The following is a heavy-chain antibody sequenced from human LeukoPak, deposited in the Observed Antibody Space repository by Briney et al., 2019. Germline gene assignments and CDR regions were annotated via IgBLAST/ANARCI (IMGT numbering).Heavy chain of an antibody. Sequence: SVKVSCKASGGTFSSYAISWVRRAPGQGLEWMGGVIPIFGTANYAQKFQGRVTITTDESTSTAYMELSSLRSEDTAVYYCARESVNYGDYASLWYFDYWGQGTLVTVSS. CDR2: VIPIFGTA. CDR3: ARESVNYGDYASLWYFDY. D-gene: IGHD4-17*01. V-gene: IGHV1-69*05. CDR1: GGTFSSYA. J-gene: IGHJ4*02.